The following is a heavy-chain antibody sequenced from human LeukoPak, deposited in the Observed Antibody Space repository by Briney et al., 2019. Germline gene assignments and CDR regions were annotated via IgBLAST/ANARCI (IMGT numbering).Heavy chain of an antibody. V-gene: IGHV3-23*01. CDR1: GFTFSSYA. J-gene: IGHJ4*02. D-gene: IGHD5-18*01. CDR2: ITGSGVST. CDR3: AKDSEYSYGYKDY. Sequence: GGSLRLSCAASGFTFSSYAMSWVRQAPGKGLGWVSVITGSGVSTYYADSVKGRFTISRDNSKNTLYLQMNSLRAEDTAVYYCAKDSEYSYGYKDYWGQGTLVTVSS.